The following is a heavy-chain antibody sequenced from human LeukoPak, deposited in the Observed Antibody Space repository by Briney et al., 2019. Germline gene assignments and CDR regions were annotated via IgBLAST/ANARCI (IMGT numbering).Heavy chain of an antibody. CDR3: AREAAAGTDY. CDR1: GFTFSSYS. V-gene: IGHV3-21*01. D-gene: IGHD6-13*01. CDR2: ISSSSSYI. Sequence: KPGGSLRLSFAASGFTFSSYSMNWVRQAPGKGLEWVSSISSSSSYIYYADSVKGRFTISRDNAKNSLYLQMNSLRAEDTAVYYCAREAAAGTDYWGQGTLVTVSS. J-gene: IGHJ4*02.